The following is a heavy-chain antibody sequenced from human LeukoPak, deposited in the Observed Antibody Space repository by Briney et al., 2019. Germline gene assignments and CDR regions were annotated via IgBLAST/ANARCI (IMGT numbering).Heavy chain of an antibody. V-gene: IGHV3-23*01. J-gene: IGHJ4*02. CDR3: ARDYRYCSGGSCYAFDY. D-gene: IGHD2-15*01. CDR1: GFTFSSYA. Sequence: GGSLRLSCAASGFTFSSYAINWVRQAPGKGLEWVSDISGSGDSTFYADSVKGRFTISRDNSKNTLYLQMNSLRAEDTAVYYCARDYRYCSGGSCYAFDYWGQGTLVTVSS. CDR2: ISGSGDST.